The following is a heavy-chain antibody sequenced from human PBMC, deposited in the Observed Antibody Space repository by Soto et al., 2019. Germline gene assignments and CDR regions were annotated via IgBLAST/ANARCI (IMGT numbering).Heavy chain of an antibody. Sequence: PSETLSLTCTVSGGSISGDYWGWIRQPPGKGLEWIATIYYSGRTFYNPSLESRVTIYVDTSRDQFSLKLTSVTAADTAVYYCAGLSPKISSGSGIDFWGQGTLVTVSS. V-gene: IGHV4-39*01. D-gene: IGHD1-1*01. CDR2: IYYSGRT. CDR1: GGSISGDY. CDR3: AGLSPKISSGSGIDF. J-gene: IGHJ4*02.